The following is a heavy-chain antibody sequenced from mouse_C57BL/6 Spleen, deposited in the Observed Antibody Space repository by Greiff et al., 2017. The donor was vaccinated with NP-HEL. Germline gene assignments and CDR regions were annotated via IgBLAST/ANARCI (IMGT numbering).Heavy chain of an antibody. D-gene: IGHD2-5*01. J-gene: IGHJ4*01. CDR3: ASEPSSYYSNLGNY. CDR1: GYTFTSYW. CDR2: IDPNSGGT. V-gene: IGHV1-72*01. Sequence: VQLQQSGAELVKPGASVKLSCKASGYTFTSYWMHWVQQRPGRGLEWIGRIDPNSGGTKYNEKFKSKATLTVDKPSSTAYMQLSSLTSEDSAVYYCASEPSSYYSNLGNYWGQGTSVTVSS.